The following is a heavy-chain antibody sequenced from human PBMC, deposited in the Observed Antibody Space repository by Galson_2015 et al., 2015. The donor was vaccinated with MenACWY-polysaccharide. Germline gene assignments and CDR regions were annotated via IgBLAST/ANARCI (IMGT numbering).Heavy chain of an antibody. Sequence: SLRLSCAVSGFTFKNYWMSWVRQAPGKGLEWVANIKKDGSEKYCVDSVKGRFTISRDNGRSSLYLQTNGLRVEDTAVYYCARGYYGMDVWGQGTTVTVS. CDR3: ARGYYGMDV. CDR2: IKKDGSEK. J-gene: IGHJ6*02. V-gene: IGHV3-7*01. CDR1: GFTFKNYW.